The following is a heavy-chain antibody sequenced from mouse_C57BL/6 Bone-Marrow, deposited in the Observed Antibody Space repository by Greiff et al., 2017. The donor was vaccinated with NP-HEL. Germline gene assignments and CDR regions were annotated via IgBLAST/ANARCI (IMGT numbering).Heavy chain of an antibody. CDR3: ARDYYGSLDY. CDR2: ISDGGSYT. Sequence: DVKLVESGGGLVKPGGSLKLSCAASGFTFSSYAMSWVRQTPEKRLEWVATISDGGSYTYYPDNVKGRFTISRDNAKNNLYLQMSHLKSEDTAMYYCARDYYGSLDYWGQGTTLTVSS. D-gene: IGHD1-1*01. CDR1: GFTFSSYA. V-gene: IGHV5-4*01. J-gene: IGHJ2*01.